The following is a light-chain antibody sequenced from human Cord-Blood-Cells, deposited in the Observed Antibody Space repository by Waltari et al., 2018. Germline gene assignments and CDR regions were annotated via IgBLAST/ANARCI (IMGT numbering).Light chain of an antibody. V-gene: IGKV3-20*01. J-gene: IGKJ3*01. CDR2: GAS. CDR1: QSVSSSY. CDR3: QQYGSSPFT. Sequence: EIVLTQSPGTLSLSPGERATLSCRASQSVSSSYLAWYQQKPGQAPRLLIYGASSRATGIPDRFSGSGSGTDLTLTIRLEPEDFAVYYCQQYGSSPFTFGPGTKWISN.